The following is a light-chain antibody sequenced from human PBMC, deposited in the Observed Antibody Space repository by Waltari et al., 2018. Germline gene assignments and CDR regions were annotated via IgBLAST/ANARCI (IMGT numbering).Light chain of an antibody. Sequence: DIVMTQSPDSLAVSLGERATINCKSSQSVLYSSNNKNYLAWYQQKPGQPPKLLIYWASTRESGVPDRFSGSGSETDVTLTVSSLQAEDVAVYYCQQYYSTPTFGQGTKLEIK. CDR2: WAS. CDR1: QSVLYSSNNKNY. CDR3: QQYYSTPT. V-gene: IGKV4-1*01. J-gene: IGKJ2*01.